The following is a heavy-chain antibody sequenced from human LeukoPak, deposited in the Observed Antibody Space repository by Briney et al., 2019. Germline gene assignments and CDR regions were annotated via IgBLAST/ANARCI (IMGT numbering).Heavy chain of an antibody. D-gene: IGHD6-13*01. J-gene: IGHJ4*02. CDR1: GFNFSSYW. V-gene: IGHV3-7*01. CDR3: ARGRSSSGY. CDR2: IKQDGSEK. Sequence: PGGSLRLSCAASGFNFSSYWMSWVPQAPGKGLEWVANIKQDGSEKYYVDSVKGRFTISRDNAKNSLYLQMNSLRAEDTAVYYCARGRSSSGYWGQGTLVTVSS.